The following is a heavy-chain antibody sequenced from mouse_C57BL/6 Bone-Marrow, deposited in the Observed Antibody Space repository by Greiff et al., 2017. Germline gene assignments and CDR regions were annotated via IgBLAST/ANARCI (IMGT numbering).Heavy chain of an antibody. CDR1: GFTFRSYG. V-gene: IGHV5-6*02. D-gene: IGHD1-1*01. CDR3: ARLGYGSEAMDY. Sequence: DVKLVESGGDLVKPGGSLKFSCAASGFTFRSYGMSWVRQTPDQRLEWVATISSGGSYTYYPDSVKGRFTISRDTAKNPLYLQMSSLRSEDTAMYYCARLGYGSEAMDYWGQGTSVTVSS. CDR2: ISSGGSYT. J-gene: IGHJ4*01.